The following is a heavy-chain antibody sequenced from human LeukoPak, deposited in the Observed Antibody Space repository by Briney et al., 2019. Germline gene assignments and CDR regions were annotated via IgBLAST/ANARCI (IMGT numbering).Heavy chain of an antibody. CDR3: VRGYSYGFYFDY. CDR2: INPNSGGP. D-gene: IGHD5-18*01. CDR1: GYSFTGYY. J-gene: IGHJ4*02. V-gene: IGHV1-2*06. Sequence: GASVKVSCKTSGYSFTGYYIHWVRQAPGQGLEWMGQINPNSGGPNYGQKFQGTVTMTRDTSISAAYLELSNLRSDDTAAYYCVRGYSYGFYFDYWGQGSLVTVSS.